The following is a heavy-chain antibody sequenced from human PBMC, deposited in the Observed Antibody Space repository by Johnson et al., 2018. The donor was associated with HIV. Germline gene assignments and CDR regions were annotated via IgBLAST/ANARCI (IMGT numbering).Heavy chain of an antibody. D-gene: IGHD3-9*01. CDR2: ISSSGSTI. V-gene: IGHV3-11*04. CDR3: AREGVAVRYIDDAFDI. J-gene: IGHJ3*02. CDR1: GFTVSSNY. Sequence: QVQLVESGGGLVAPGGSLRLSCAASGFTVSSNYMSWVRQAPRKGLEWLSYISSSGSTIYYADSVKGRFTISRDNAKNSLYLQMSSLRAEDTAVYYCAREGVAVRYIDDAFDIWGQGTMVTVSS.